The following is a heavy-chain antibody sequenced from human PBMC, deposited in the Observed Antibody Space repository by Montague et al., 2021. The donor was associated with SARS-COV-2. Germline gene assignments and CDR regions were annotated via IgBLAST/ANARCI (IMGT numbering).Heavy chain of an antibody. V-gene: IGHV4-61*10. CDR1: GASIDTGNHY. Sequence: SETLSLTCRVSGASIDTGNHYWTWIRQSAGQGLEWIGNIYNSGPTNYNPSLKSRVTISLDRAKNHFSLLLSSVTAADTATYYCARASVSYGLDVWGQGTTVTVSS. D-gene: IGHD3-16*01. CDR2: IYNSGPT. J-gene: IGHJ6*02. CDR3: ARASVSYGLDV.